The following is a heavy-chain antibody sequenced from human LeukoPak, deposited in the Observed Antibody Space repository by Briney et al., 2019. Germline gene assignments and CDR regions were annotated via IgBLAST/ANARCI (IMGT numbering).Heavy chain of an antibody. J-gene: IGHJ3*02. Sequence: ASVKVSCKASGYTFTGYYMHWVRQAPGQGLKWMGWINPNSGGTNYAQKFQGRVTMTRDTSISTAYMELSRLRSDDTAVYYCARDRSRITIFGVVIGAFDIWGQGTMVTVSS. CDR3: ARDRSRITIFGVVIGAFDI. D-gene: IGHD3-3*01. CDR2: INPNSGGT. V-gene: IGHV1-2*02. CDR1: GYTFTGYY.